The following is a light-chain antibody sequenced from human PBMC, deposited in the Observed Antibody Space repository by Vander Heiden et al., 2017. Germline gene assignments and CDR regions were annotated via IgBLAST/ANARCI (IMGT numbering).Light chain of an antibody. CDR2: GKS. V-gene: IGKV3D-15*01. Sequence: EIVMTQSPDTLSVSPGEGATLSCRASQGIGSKLAWYQQKPGQAPRLLIYGKSTRPTGIPARFSGRGSGTEFTLTITSLQSEDFAVYYCQQYLSGPPWTFGQGTKVEVK. J-gene: IGKJ1*01. CDR3: QQYLSGPPWT. CDR1: QGIGSK.